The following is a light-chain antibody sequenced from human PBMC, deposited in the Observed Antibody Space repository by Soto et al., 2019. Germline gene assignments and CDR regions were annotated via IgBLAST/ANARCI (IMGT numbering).Light chain of an antibody. CDR1: QSIGVW. J-gene: IGKJ1*01. Sequence: DIQMTQSPSTLSASVGDRVTITCRASQSIGVWLAWYQQKPGTAPKLLIYKTSTLDSGVPLRFSGSGYGTEFTLTISSLQPDDFATYYCQQYINYFRTFGQGTKVEI. CDR2: KTS. V-gene: IGKV1-5*03. CDR3: QQYINYFRT.